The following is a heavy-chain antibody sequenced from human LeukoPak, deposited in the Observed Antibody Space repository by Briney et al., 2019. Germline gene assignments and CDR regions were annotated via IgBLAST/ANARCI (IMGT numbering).Heavy chain of an antibody. J-gene: IGHJ4*02. CDR3: APIEQLGYFDY. D-gene: IGHD6-6*01. CDR2: IYSGGST. V-gene: IGHV3-66*02. CDR1: GFTVSTNY. Sequence: PGGSLRLSCAASGFTVSTNYMTWVRQAPGKGLEWVSLIYSGGSTDYADSVKGRFTISRDNSKNTLYLQMNSLRAEDTAVYYCAPIEQLGYFDYWGQGTLVTVSS.